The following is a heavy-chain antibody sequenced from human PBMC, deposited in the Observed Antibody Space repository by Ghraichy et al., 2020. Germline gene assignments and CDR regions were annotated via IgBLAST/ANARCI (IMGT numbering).Heavy chain of an antibody. V-gene: IGHV3-23*01. CDR3: AKDGHPYCGGDCYSAS. J-gene: IGHJ4*02. D-gene: IGHD2-21*02. Sequence: GGSLRLSCAASGFTFSSYAMSWVHQAPGKGLEWVSAISGSGGSTYYADSVKGRFTISRDNSKNTLYLQMNSLRAEDTAVYYCAKDGHPYCGGDCYSASWGQGTLVTVSS. CDR2: ISGSGGST. CDR1: GFTFSSYA.